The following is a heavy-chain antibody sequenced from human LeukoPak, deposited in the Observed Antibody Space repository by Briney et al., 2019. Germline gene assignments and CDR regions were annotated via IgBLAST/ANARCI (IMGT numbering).Heavy chain of an antibody. CDR3: ARDEGAAAGTALRY. J-gene: IGHJ4*02. D-gene: IGHD6-13*01. V-gene: IGHV4-30-4*01. Sequence: SQTLSLTCTVSGGSVSSGDYYWSWIRQPPGKGLEWIGYIYYSGSTYYNPSLKSRVTISVDTSKNQFSLKLSSVTAADTAVYYRARDEGAAAGTALRYWGQGTLVTVSS. CDR2: IYYSGST. CDR1: GGSVSSGDYY.